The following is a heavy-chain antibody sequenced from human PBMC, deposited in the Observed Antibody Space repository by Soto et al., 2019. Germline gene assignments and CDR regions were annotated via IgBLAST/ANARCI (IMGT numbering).Heavy chain of an antibody. V-gene: IGHV3-23*01. CDR1: GFTFSSYA. Sequence: EVQLLESGGGLVQPGGSLRLSCAASGFTFSSYAMSWVRQAPGKGLEWVSAISGSGGSTYYADSVKGRFTISRDNAKNSLYLQMNSLRAEDTAVYYCARDPPGAGVVIIGEQDAFDIWGQGTMVTVSS. D-gene: IGHD3-3*01. J-gene: IGHJ3*02. CDR3: ARDPPGAGVVIIGEQDAFDI. CDR2: ISGSGGST.